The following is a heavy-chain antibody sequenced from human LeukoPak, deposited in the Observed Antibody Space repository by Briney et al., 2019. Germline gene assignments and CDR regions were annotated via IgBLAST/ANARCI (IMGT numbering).Heavy chain of an antibody. Sequence: SETLSLTCRDYGGSSSNYYWSWIRQPPGKGLEWIGEINQSGDTSYNPSLTSRVTLSVETSKYQFSLRLTSVTAADTAVYYCARVTYDSGSYHGRFDPWGQGTLVTVSS. CDR3: ARVTYDSGSYHGRFDP. J-gene: IGHJ5*02. CDR2: INQSGDT. CDR1: GGSSSNYY. D-gene: IGHD3-10*01. V-gene: IGHV4-34*01.